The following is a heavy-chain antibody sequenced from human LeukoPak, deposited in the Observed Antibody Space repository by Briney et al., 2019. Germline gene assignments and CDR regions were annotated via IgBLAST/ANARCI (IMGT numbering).Heavy chain of an antibody. CDR1: GYCISRGYY. J-gene: IGHJ6*03. D-gene: IGHD2-21*01. Sequence: SETLSLTCTVSGYCISRGYYWAWIRQPPGKGLEWIVTMFQSRNIYYNSSLKSRVSISLDTSKNQFSLQLSSVTAADTAVYYCARVIQYSYYMDVWGKGTTVTVSS. CDR2: MFQSRNI. V-gene: IGHV4-38-2*02. CDR3: ARVIQYSYYMDV.